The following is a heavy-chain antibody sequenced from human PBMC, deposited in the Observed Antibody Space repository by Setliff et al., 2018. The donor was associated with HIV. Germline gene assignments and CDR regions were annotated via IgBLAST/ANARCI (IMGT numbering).Heavy chain of an antibody. V-gene: IGHV3-23*01. D-gene: IGHD6-13*01. J-gene: IGHJ6*03. Sequence: GGSLRLSCAASGFTFSSYAMSWVRQAPGKGLERVSAISGSGGSTYYADSVKGRFTIYRDNSKNTLYLQMNSLRAEDTAVYYCAKDLGGSSWYLDYYYYMDVWGKGTTVTVSS. CDR1: GFTFSSYA. CDR2: ISGSGGST. CDR3: AKDLGGSSWYLDYYYYMDV.